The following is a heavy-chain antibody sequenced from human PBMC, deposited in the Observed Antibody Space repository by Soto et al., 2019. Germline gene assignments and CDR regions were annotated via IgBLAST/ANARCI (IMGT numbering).Heavy chain of an antibody. D-gene: IGHD3-22*01. V-gene: IGHV3-7*03. CDR2: IKQDGSEK. CDR3: ARDLGVHYYDSSGYSPFGY. Sequence: EVQLVESGGGLDQRGGSLRLSCAASGFTFSSYWMSWVRQAPGKGLEWVANIKQDGSEKYYVDSVKGRFTISRDNAKNSLYLQMNSLRAEDTAVYYCARDLGVHYYDSSGYSPFGYWGQGTLVTVSS. J-gene: IGHJ4*02. CDR1: GFTFSSYW.